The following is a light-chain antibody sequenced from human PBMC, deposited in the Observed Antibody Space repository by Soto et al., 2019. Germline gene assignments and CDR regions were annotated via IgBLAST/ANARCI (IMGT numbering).Light chain of an antibody. CDR2: DVS. V-gene: IGLV2-11*01. J-gene: IGLJ1*01. CDR1: NSDVGGYNF. CDR3: CSYAGTDSYV. Sequence: QSALTQPRSVSGSPGQSVTISCTGTNSDVGGYNFVSWYQHYPGKAPKLMLYDVSKRPSRVPDRFSGSKSGNTASLTIAGLRAEDEADYYCCSYAGTDSYVFGSGTKVTVL.